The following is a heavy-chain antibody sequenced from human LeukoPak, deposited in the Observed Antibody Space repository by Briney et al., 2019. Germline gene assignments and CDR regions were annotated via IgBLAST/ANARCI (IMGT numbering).Heavy chain of an antibody. CDR3: AKDHAGAANSNYYYNTSMNV. V-gene: IGHV3-30*02. D-gene: IGHD2-15*01. CDR1: GFTFSSYG. Sequence: GGSLRLSCAASGFTFSSYGMHWVRQAPGKGLEWVTLIRYDGSNKYYADSVKGRFTISRDNSKNRLYLQMNSLRAEDTAVYYGAKDHAGAANSNYYYNTSMNVGGKGTTLTSP. J-gene: IGHJ6*03. CDR2: IRYDGSNK.